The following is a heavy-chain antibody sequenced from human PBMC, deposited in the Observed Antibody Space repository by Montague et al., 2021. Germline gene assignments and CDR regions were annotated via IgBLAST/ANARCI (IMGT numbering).Heavy chain of an antibody. CDR1: GDSLSSVGYS. V-gene: IGHV4-31*03. Sequence: TLSLTCTVSGDSLSSVGYSWTWIRQHPGKGLEWIGYMYYSGSTCYNPSLKSRVTISGDTSKNHFSLRLTSVTAADTAVYYCARGRLATGDFDYWGQGTLVTVPS. CDR2: MYYSGST. CDR3: ARGRLATGDFDY. D-gene: IGHD6-13*01. J-gene: IGHJ4*02.